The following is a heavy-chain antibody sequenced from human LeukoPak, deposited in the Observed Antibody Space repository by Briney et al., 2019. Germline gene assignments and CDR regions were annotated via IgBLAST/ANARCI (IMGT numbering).Heavy chain of an antibody. Sequence: SETLSLTYTVSGGSISSYYWSWIRQPPGKGLEWIGYIYYSGSTNYNPSLKSRVTISVDTSKNQFSLKLSSVTAADTAVYYCARQKGWQFDYWGQGTLVTVSS. CDR2: IYYSGST. V-gene: IGHV4-59*08. D-gene: IGHD2-15*01. CDR3: ARQKGWQFDY. J-gene: IGHJ4*02. CDR1: GGSISSYY.